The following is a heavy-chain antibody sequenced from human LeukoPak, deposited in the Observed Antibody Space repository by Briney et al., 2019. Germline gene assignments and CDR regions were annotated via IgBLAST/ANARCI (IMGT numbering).Heavy chain of an antibody. D-gene: IGHD5-12*01. V-gene: IGHV3-7*01. CDR3: AREVGGYRDYYYYMDV. J-gene: IGHJ6*03. CDR2: IKQDGSEK. CDR1: GFTFSTYW. Sequence: PGGSLRLSCAASGFTFSTYWMSWVRQAPGKGLEWVANIKQDGSEKYYVDSVKGRFTISRDNAKNSLYLQMNSLRAEDTAVYYCAREVGGYRDYYYYMDVWGKGTTVTVSS.